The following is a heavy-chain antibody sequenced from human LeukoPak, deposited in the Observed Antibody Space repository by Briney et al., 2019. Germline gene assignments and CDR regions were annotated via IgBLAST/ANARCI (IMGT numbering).Heavy chain of an antibody. CDR3: ARVRRQQLGSDAFDI. V-gene: IGHV3-48*04. CDR1: GFTFSSYS. CDR2: IYSSSSTI. J-gene: IGHJ3*02. Sequence: GGSLRLSCAASGFTFSSYSMNWVRQAPGKGLEWVSYIYSSSSTIYYADSVKGRFTISRDNARNSLYLQMNSLRAEDTAVYYCARVRRQQLGSDAFDIWGQGTMVTVSS. D-gene: IGHD6-13*01.